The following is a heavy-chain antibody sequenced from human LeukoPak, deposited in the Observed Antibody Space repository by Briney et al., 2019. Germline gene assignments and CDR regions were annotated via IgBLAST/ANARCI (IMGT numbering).Heavy chain of an antibody. D-gene: IGHD2-15*01. Sequence: SQTLSLTCTVSGGSISSGDYYWSWIRQPPGKGPEWIGYIYYSGSTYYNPSLKSRVTISVDTSKNQFSLKLSSVTAADTAVYYCARGGSGGSPLDYWGQGTLVTVSS. CDR2: IYYSGST. J-gene: IGHJ4*02. CDR1: GGSISSGDYY. CDR3: ARGGSGGSPLDY. V-gene: IGHV4-30-4*01.